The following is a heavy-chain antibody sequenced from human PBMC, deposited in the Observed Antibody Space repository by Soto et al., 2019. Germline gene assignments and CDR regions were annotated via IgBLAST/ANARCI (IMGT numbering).Heavy chain of an antibody. CDR2: ISSSSSYI. CDR3: ARFAATVTPSWFDP. D-gene: IGHD4-17*01. V-gene: IGHV3-21*01. J-gene: IGHJ5*02. CDR1: GFTFSSYS. Sequence: GGSLRLSCAASGFTFSSYSMNWVRQAPGKGLEWVSSISSSSSYIYYADSVKGRFTISRDNAKNSLYLQMNSLRAEDTAVYYCARFAATVTPSWFDPWGQGTLVTVSS.